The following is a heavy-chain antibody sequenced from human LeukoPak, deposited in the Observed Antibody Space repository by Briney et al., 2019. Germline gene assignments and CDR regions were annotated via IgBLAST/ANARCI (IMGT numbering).Heavy chain of an antibody. Sequence: GGSLRLSCAASGFTLSDYSVNWVRQAPGKGLEWVSYVSSGGGTIYYADSVKGRFTISRDNAKNSLYLQMNSLRDEDTAVYYCARVAAGYSVNFFDYWGQGTLVTVSS. J-gene: IGHJ4*02. CDR3: ARVAAGYSVNFFDY. CDR2: VSSGGGTI. V-gene: IGHV3-48*02. D-gene: IGHD4-23*01. CDR1: GFTLSDYS.